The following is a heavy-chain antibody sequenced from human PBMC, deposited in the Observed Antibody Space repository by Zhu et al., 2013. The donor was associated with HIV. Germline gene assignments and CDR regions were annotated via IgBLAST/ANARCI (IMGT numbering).Heavy chain of an antibody. D-gene: IGHD4-4*01. CDR2: IYYSGST. CDR3: ATLRRRTVTTSDWFDP. Sequence: VQESGPGLVKPSETLSLTCTVSGGSVSSGSYYWSWIRQPPGKGLEWIGYIYYSGSTYYNPSLKSRVTISVDTSKNQFSLKLSSVTAADTAVYYCATLRRRTVTTSDWFDPWGQGTLVTVSS. V-gene: IGHV4-31*03. CDR1: GGSVSSGSYY. J-gene: IGHJ5*02.